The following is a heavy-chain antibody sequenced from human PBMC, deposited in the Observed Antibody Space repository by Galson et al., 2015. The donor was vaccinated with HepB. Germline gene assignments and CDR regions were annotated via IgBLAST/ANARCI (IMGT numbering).Heavy chain of an antibody. V-gene: IGHV4-4*02. J-gene: IGHJ4*02. Sequence: LSLTCAISGASIRNSTWWTWVRQSPGKGLEWIGEIYHGGTTNYNPSLKSRVSMSVDKSRKQFSLKLTSVTAADTAVYYCGGQLRFLAYWGQGNLVTVSS. CDR1: GASIRNSTW. CDR3: GGQLRFLAY. D-gene: IGHD3-3*01. CDR2: IYHGGTT.